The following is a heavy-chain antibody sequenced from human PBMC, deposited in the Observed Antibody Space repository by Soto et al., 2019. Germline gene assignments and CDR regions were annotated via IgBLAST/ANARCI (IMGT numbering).Heavy chain of an antibody. CDR2: IIPLFGTP. J-gene: IGHJ4*02. V-gene: IGHV1-69*01. CDR1: GGIFSTYA. CDR3: ARDRDDYCSGNYYNRIDF. Sequence: QVQLVQSGAEVKKPGSSVKVSCKASGGIFSTYAISWLRQAPGQGLEWMGGIIPLFGTPNYAQRFQGRVTNTADESTSTAYMERSRLRSEDTAVDYCARDRDDYCSGNYYNRIDFWGQGTLVTVSS. D-gene: IGHD3-10*01.